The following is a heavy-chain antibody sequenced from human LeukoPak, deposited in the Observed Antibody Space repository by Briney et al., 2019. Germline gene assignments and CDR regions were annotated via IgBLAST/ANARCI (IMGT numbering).Heavy chain of an antibody. V-gene: IGHV4-61*02. Sequence: SETLSLTCTVSGGSISSGSYYWSWIRQPAGKGLEWIGRIYTSGSTNYNPSLKSRVTISVDTSKNQFSLKLSSVTAADTAVYYCARGENYDILTGYYGGGDYWGQGTLVTVSS. CDR2: IYTSGST. J-gene: IGHJ4*02. CDR1: GGSISSGSYY. D-gene: IGHD3-9*01. CDR3: ARGENYDILTGYYGGGDY.